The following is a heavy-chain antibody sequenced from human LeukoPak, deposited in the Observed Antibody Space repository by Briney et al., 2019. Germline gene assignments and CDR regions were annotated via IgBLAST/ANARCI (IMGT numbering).Heavy chain of an antibody. CDR3: ARGKAYYYDSSGYEPPRY. CDR1: GGTFSSYA. Sequence: ASVKVSCKASGGTFSSYAISWVRQAPGQGLEWMGGIIPISGTANYAQKFQGRVTITADESTSTAYMELSSLRSEDTAVYYCARGKAYYYDSSGYEPPRYWGQGTLVTVSS. D-gene: IGHD3-22*01. J-gene: IGHJ4*02. CDR2: IIPISGTA. V-gene: IGHV1-69*13.